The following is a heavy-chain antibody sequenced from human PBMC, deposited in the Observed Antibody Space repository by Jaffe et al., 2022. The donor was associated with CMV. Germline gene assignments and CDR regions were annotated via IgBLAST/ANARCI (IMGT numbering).Heavy chain of an antibody. D-gene: IGHD6-6*01. CDR2: LSQGGGEK. J-gene: IGHJ6*03. CDR1: GFTFDTYW. CDR3: ARDEAEYSSSSGYYYFLDV. V-gene: IGHV3-7*03. Sequence: EVQLVESGGGLVQPGGSLRLSCAASGFTFDTYWMTWVRQAPGKGLEWVANLSQGGGEKYYVDSVKGRFTVFRDNAKNVMYLQMNNLTAEDTAVYYCARDEAEYSSSSGYYYFLDVWGKGTTVTVSS.